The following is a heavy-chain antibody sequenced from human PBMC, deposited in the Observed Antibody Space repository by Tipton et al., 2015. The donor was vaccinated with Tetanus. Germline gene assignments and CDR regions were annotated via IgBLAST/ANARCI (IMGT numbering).Heavy chain of an antibody. Sequence: SLRLSCAASGFPFDAYSMTWVRQAPGKGLEWVANIKQDGSEKYYADSVKGRFTISRDNAKNSLFLQVNSLRAEDTAVYYCASSSRGYYDSSGYYGYFQHWGQGTLVTVS. J-gene: IGHJ1*01. CDR2: IKQDGSEK. D-gene: IGHD3-22*01. CDR1: GFPFDAYS. CDR3: ASSSRGYYDSSGYYGYFQH. V-gene: IGHV3-7*01.